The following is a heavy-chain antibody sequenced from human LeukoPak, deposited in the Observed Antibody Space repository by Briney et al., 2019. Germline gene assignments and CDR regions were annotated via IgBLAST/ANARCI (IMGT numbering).Heavy chain of an antibody. CDR3: ARDAAPWRYCSSTSCYFDY. CDR2: IIPIFGTA. Sequence: WASVKVSCKASGGTFSSYAISWVRQAPGQGLEWMGGIIPIFGTANYAQKFQGRVTITADESTSTAYMELSSLRSEDTAVYYCARDAAPWRYCSSTSCYFDYWGQGTLVTVSS. V-gene: IGHV1-69*13. CDR1: GGTFSSYA. D-gene: IGHD2-2*01. J-gene: IGHJ4*02.